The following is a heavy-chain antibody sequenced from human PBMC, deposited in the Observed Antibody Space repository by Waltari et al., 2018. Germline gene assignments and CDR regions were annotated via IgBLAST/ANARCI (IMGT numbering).Heavy chain of an antibody. CDR3: ARKRGSYLSYFDF. CDR1: GYTFATFD. D-gene: IGHD1-26*01. J-gene: IGHJ4*02. CDR2: IVGYKGNT. Sequence: QVQLVQSGAEVKKPGASVKVSCKASGYTFATFDIPWVRQAPGQGLEWMGVIVGYKGNTNYEQKFQGRVTMTTDPSTSTAYLELKSLGSDDTAVYYGARKRGSYLSYFDFWGQGTLVTVPS. V-gene: IGHV1-18*01.